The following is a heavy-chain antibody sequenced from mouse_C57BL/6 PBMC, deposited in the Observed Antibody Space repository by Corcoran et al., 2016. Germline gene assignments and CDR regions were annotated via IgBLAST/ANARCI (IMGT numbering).Heavy chain of an antibody. J-gene: IGHJ2*01. Sequence: EVQLQQSGPELVKPGASVKISCKASGYTFTDYYMNWVKQSHGKSLEWIGDINPNNGGTSYNQKFKGKATLTVDKSFSTAYMELRSLTSEDSAVYYCARRVYGNYGDYWGQGTTLTVSS. D-gene: IGHD2-1*01. V-gene: IGHV1-26*01. CDR2: INPNNGGT. CDR1: GYTFTDYY. CDR3: ARRVYGNYGDY.